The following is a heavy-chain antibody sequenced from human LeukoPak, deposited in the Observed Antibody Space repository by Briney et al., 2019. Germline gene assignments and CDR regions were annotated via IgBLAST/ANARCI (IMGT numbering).Heavy chain of an antibody. CDR2: ISYDGSNK. CDR1: GFTFSSYA. V-gene: IGHV3-30-3*01. CDR3: ARSWPATAILAH. J-gene: IGHJ5*02. D-gene: IGHD2-2*02. Sequence: GGSLRLSCAASGFTFSSYAMHWVRQAPGKGLGWVAVISYDGSNKYYADSVKGRFTISRDNSKNTLYLQMNSLRAEDTAVYYCARSWPATAILAHWGQGTLVTVSS.